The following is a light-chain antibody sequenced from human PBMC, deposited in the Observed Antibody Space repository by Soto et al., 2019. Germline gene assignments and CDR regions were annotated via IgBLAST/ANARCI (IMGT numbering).Light chain of an antibody. CDR1: SSDIGSFTF. J-gene: IGLJ1*01. V-gene: IGLV2-14*03. Sequence: QSALTQPASVSGSPGQSITISCTGTSSDIGSFTFVSWYQQHPGKVPKLVIFDVNRRPSGVSDRFSGSKSGNTASLTISGLQAEDEGDYYCSSYTSSSTHVFGSGTKVTVL. CDR3: SSYTSSSTHV. CDR2: DVN.